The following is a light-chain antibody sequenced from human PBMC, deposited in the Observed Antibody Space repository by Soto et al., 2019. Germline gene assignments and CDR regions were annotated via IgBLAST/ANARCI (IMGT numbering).Light chain of an antibody. J-gene: IGKJ5*01. V-gene: IGKV3-11*01. Sequence: EIVLTQSPATLSLSPGERATLSCRASQSVSTYLAWYQQRPDQAPRILIYDASYRATDTHPRFSGSGSGTDFTLTISSLGPEDFAVYYCQQRRNWPPTITFGQGTRLDIK. CDR1: QSVSTY. CDR2: DAS. CDR3: QQRRNWPPTIT.